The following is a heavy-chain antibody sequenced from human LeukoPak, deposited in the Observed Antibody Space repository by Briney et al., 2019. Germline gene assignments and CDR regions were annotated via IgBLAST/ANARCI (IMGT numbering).Heavy chain of an antibody. CDR2: IIPIFGTA. CDR1: GGTFISYA. V-gene: IGHV1-69*13. D-gene: IGHD5-18*01. J-gene: IGHJ4*02. Sequence: GASVKVSCKASGGTFISYAISWVRQAPGQGLEWMGGIIPIFGTANYAQKFQGRVTITADESTSTAYMELSSLRSEDTAVYYCASERGYSYGYGDYWGQGTLVTVSS. CDR3: ASERGYSYGYGDY.